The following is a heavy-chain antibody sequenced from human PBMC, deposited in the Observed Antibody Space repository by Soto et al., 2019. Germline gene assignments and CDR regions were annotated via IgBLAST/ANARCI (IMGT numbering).Heavy chain of an antibody. J-gene: IGHJ4*02. Sequence: GSLRLSCAASGFTFSSYAMHWVRQAPGKGLEYVSAISSNGGSTYYANSVKGRFTISRDNSKNTLYLQMGSLRAEDMAVYYCARGRGPRLAARAYWGQGTLVTVSS. V-gene: IGHV3-64*01. CDR1: GFTFSSYA. D-gene: IGHD6-6*01. CDR2: ISSNGGST. CDR3: ARGRGPRLAARAY.